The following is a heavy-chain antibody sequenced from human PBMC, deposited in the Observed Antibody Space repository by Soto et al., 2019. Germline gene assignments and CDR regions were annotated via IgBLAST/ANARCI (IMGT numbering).Heavy chain of an antibody. CDR3: ARDPTRKRYYDYIWGSYRYTGVDY. CDR1: GFTFSSYG. Sequence: GGSLRLSCAAAGFTFSSYGMHWVRPDPGKGLEWVAVIWYDGSNKYYADSVKGRFTISRDNSKNTLYLQMNSLRAEDTAVYYCARDPTRKRYYDYIWGSYRYTGVDYWGQGTLVTVSS. D-gene: IGHD3-16*02. V-gene: IGHV3-33*01. J-gene: IGHJ4*02. CDR2: IWYDGSNK.